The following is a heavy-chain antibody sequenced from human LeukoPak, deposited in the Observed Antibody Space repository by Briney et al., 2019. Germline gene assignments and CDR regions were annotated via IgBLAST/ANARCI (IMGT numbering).Heavy chain of an antibody. J-gene: IGHJ4*02. Sequence: GGSLRLSCAASGFTFSSYGMSGVRQGPGKGREWVSAMSGSGGSTYYADSVNGRFTISRDHSKNTLYLQMNSLRAEDTAVYYCAKIMTTVVTPEFDYWGQGTLVTVSS. CDR3: AKIMTTVVTPEFDY. CDR1: GFTFSSYG. V-gene: IGHV3-23*01. CDR2: MSGSGGST. D-gene: IGHD4-23*01.